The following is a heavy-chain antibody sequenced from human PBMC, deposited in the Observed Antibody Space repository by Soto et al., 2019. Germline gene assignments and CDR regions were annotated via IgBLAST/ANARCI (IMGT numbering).Heavy chain of an antibody. CDR1: GFTFSNAW. V-gene: IGHV3-15*01. CDR2: IKTKTEGETT. J-gene: IGHJ4*02. D-gene: IGHD3-16*01. Sequence: PGGSLRLSCAASGFTFSNAWMSWVRQAPGKGLEWVGRIKTKTEGETTDYAAPAKGRFIISRDDSKNTVYLQMNSLKTEDTAVYYCYDHAYWGQGTLVTVSS. CDR3: YDHAY.